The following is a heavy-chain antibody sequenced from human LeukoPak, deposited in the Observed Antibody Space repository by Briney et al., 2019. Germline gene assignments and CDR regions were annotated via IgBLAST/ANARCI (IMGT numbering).Heavy chain of an antibody. CDR1: GFIFSYYG. CDR3: ARHNHDWGWDF. Sequence: GGSLRLPCAASGFIFSYYGMHWVRQAPGKGLEWLAVIWPDGTIQYYADPVKGRFTISRDNSKNTLYLQLTGLRADDSAVYYCARHNHDWGWDFWGQGAQVTVSS. D-gene: IGHD2-8*02. J-gene: IGHJ4*02. CDR2: IWPDGTIQ. V-gene: IGHV3-33*01.